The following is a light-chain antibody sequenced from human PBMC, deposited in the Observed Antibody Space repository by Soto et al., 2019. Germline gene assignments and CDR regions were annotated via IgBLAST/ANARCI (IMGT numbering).Light chain of an antibody. Sequence: QSVLTQPASVSGSPGQSITISCTGTSSDVGGYKYVSWYQQHPDKAPKLIIYDVSNRPSGVSNRFSGSKSGNTASLTISGLQAEDEADYYCSSYTSSSTLVFGTGTKVTVL. V-gene: IGLV2-14*01. J-gene: IGLJ1*01. CDR1: SSDVGGYKY. CDR2: DVS. CDR3: SSYTSSSTLV.